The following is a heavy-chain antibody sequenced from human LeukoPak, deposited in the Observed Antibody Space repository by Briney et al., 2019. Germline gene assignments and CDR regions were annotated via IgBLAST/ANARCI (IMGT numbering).Heavy chain of an antibody. CDR3: ARSISSGWPPMTYYFDY. V-gene: IGHV4-59*01. D-gene: IGHD6-19*01. CDR2: IYYSGST. CDR1: GGSISSYY. J-gene: IGHJ4*02. Sequence: SETLSLTCTVSGGSISSYYWSWIRQPPGKGLEWIGYIYYSGSTNYNPSLKSRVTISVDTSKNQFSLKLSSVTAADTAVYYCARSISSGWPPMTYYFDYWGQGTLVTVSS.